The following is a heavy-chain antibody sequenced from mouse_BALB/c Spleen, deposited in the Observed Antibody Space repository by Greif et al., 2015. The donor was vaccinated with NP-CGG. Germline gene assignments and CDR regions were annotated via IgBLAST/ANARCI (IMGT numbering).Heavy chain of an antibody. CDR2: ISNGGGST. D-gene: IGHD2-2*01. CDR1: GSTFSSYT. J-gene: IGHJ2*01. Sequence: EVKLVESGGGLVQPGGSLKLSCAASGSTFSSYTMSWVRQTPEKRLEWVAYISNGGGSTYYPDTVKGRFTISRDNAKNTLYLQMSSLKSEDTAMYYCARHGGYHYFDYWAKAPLSQSPQ. V-gene: IGHV5-12-2*01. CDR3: ARHGGYHYFDY.